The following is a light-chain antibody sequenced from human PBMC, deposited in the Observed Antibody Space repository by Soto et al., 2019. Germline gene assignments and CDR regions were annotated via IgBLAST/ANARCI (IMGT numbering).Light chain of an antibody. J-gene: IGKJ5*01. CDR1: QSVSSN. CDR2: GAS. Sequence: EIVLTHSPATLSLSRWERATLSCRASQSVSSNLAWYQQKPGQAPRLLIYGASSRATGIPDRFSGSGSGTDFTLTISRLEPEDFAAYYCQQYGSSPITFGQGTRLEIK. V-gene: IGKV3-20*01. CDR3: QQYGSSPIT.